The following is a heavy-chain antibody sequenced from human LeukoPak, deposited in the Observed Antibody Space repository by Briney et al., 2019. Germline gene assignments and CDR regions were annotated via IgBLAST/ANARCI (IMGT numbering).Heavy chain of an antibody. CDR2: ISTYNGNT. D-gene: IGHD4-17*01. CDR3: ARDEDYGDRLSPFDI. CDR1: GGTFSSYA. Sequence: ASVRVSCKASGGTFSSYAISWVRQAPGEGGEWMGWISTYNGNTNYAQKLQGRVTMTTDTSTRTAYMELRSLRSDDTAVYYCARDEDYGDRLSPFDIWGQGTMVTVSS. V-gene: IGHV1-18*01. J-gene: IGHJ3*02.